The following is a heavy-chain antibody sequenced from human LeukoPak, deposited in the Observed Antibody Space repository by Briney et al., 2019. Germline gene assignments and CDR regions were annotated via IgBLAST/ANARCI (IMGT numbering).Heavy chain of an antibody. Sequence: SETLSLICTVSGGSISSYYWSWIRQPPGKGLEWIGNIDYSGSTNYNPSLKSRVTISVDTSKIEFSLKLSSVTAADTAVYYCARGAYSSSWYEVYWGQGTLVTVSS. CDR1: GGSISSYY. J-gene: IGHJ4*02. CDR2: IDYSGST. D-gene: IGHD6-13*01. CDR3: ARGAYSSSWYEVY. V-gene: IGHV4-59*01.